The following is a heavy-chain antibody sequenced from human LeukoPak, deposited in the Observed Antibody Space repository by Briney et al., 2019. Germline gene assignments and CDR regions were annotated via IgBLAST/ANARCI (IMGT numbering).Heavy chain of an antibody. CDR3: VTRGTTGTKCLEH. Sequence: GGSLRLSCAASGFTFSSYVMTWVRQAPRVGLEWVSTISVGGGSTYYADSVKGRFTISRDNSKNTLHLQMNSLRVGDTAVYYCVTRGTTGTKCLEHWGQGTLVTVSS. J-gene: IGHJ1*01. CDR2: ISVGGGST. D-gene: IGHD1-1*01. CDR1: GFTFSSYV. V-gene: IGHV3-23*01.